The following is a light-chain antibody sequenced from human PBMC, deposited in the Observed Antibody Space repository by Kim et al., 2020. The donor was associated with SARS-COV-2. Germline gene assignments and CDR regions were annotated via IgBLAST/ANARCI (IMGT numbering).Light chain of an antibody. J-gene: IGLJ3*02. V-gene: IGLV4-69*02. CDR2: VNSDGSH. CDR3: QTWGTGSWV. Sequence: ASVKRTCTLGSGHSTYAIGWHQQQPEKGPRYLMKVNSDGSHTKGVGIPDRFSGSSSGAERYLTISSLQSEDEADYYCQTWGTGSWVFGGGTQLTVL. CDR1: SGHSTYA.